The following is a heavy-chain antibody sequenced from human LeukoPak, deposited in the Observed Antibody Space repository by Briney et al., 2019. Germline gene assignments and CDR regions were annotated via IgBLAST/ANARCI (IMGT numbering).Heavy chain of an antibody. D-gene: IGHD3-10*01. V-gene: IGHV3-9*01. Sequence: GGSLRLSCAASGFTFDDYAMHWVRQAPGKGLEWVSGISWNSGSIDYVDSVKGRFTISRDNAKNSVYLQMNSLRADDTAVYYCARLSYDSGTHYTCYEYWGQGTLVTVSS. CDR1: GFTFDDYA. CDR3: ARLSYDSGTHYTCYEY. J-gene: IGHJ4*02. CDR2: ISWNSGSI.